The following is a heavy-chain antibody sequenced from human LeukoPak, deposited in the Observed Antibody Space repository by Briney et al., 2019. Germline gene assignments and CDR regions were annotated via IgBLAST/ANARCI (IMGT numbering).Heavy chain of an antibody. D-gene: IGHD1-14*01. CDR2: IYNDGSA. CDR3: AIRGGPGSLDAFDI. V-gene: IGHV3-53*01. CDR1: DIIVMSNY. Sequence: GGSLRLSCAASDIIVMSNYMTWDRQAPGKGLEWVSVIYNDGSAYYADSVRGRFTISRDTSKNTVYLQMNSLRAEDTAVYYCAIRGGPGSLDAFDIWGQGTMVTVSS. J-gene: IGHJ3*02.